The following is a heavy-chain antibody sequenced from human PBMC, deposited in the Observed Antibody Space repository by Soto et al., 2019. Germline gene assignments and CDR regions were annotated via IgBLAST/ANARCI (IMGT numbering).Heavy chain of an antibody. CDR1: GGSISSGDYY. CDR2: IYYSGST. J-gene: IGHJ4*02. V-gene: IGHV4-30-4*01. D-gene: IGHD3-10*01. Sequence: PSETLSLTCTVSGGSISSGDYYWSWIRQPPGKGLEWIGGIYYSGSTYYNPSLKSRVAISVDTSKNHFSLKLSSVTAADTAVYYCASRKSSPYFDYWGQGTLVTVSS. CDR3: ASRKSSPYFDY.